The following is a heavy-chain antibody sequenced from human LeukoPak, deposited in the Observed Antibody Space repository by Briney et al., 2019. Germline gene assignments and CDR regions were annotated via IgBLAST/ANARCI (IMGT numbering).Heavy chain of an antibody. CDR3: ARDPQYYYGSGSPTYYYYYYYMDV. Sequence: ASVKVSCKASGYTFTGYYMHWVRQAPGQGLEWMGWINPNSGGTNYAQKFQGRVTMTRDTSISTAYMELSRLRSDDTAVYYCARDPQYYYGSGSPTYYYYYYYMDVWGKGTTVTISS. CDR1: GYTFTGYY. D-gene: IGHD3-10*01. CDR2: INPNSGGT. V-gene: IGHV1-2*02. J-gene: IGHJ6*03.